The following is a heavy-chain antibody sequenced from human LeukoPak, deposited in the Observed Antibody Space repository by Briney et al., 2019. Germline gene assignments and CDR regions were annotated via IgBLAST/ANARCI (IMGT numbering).Heavy chain of an antibody. J-gene: IGHJ6*03. CDR1: GFTFSSYW. CDR3: ARRSGVRVTYYYYYFYMDV. CDR2: INQDGGEK. Sequence: PGGSLRLPCAASGFTFSSYWMSWVRQAPGKGLEWVANINQDGGEKYYVDSVKGRFTISRDNAKKSLYLQMNSLRAEDTAVYYCARRSGVRVTYYYYYFYMDVGGKGTTVTVSS. D-gene: IGHD3-10*01. V-gene: IGHV3-7*01.